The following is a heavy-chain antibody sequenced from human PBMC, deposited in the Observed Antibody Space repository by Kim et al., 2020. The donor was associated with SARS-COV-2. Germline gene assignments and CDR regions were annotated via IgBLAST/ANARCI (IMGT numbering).Heavy chain of an antibody. V-gene: IGHV3-23*01. Sequence: KGRCTISRDNSKNTLYLQMNSRRAEDTAVYYCANARMRYYYDSSGYSGDYWGQGTLVTVSS. D-gene: IGHD3-22*01. J-gene: IGHJ4*02. CDR3: ANARMRYYYDSSGYSGDY.